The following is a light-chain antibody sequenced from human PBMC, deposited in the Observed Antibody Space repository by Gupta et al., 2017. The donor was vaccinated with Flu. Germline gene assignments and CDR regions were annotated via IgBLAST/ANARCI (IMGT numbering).Light chain of an antibody. CDR3: QQRSNLIT. Sequence: EIVLTQSPATLSLSPGEGATISCRASQNVNRYLDWYQQRPGQAPRLIIYDASDRAAGIPARFSGSGSATDFTLTSSRRDTEDFAVYYGQQRSNLITFGRGTMVEVK. J-gene: IGKJ4*01. V-gene: IGKV3-11*01. CDR1: QNVNRY. CDR2: DAS.